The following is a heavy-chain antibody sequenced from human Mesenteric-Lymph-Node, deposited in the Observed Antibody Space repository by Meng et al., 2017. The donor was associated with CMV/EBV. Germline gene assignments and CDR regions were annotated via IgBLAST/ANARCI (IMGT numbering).Heavy chain of an antibody. CDR3: ARGPTLNYDILTGYYYFDY. J-gene: IGHJ4*02. CDR2: IKHSGST. D-gene: IGHD3-9*01. Sequence: SFSNYYWTWIRQPPGKGLEWIGEIKHSGSTNYKPSIKSRVTISVDTSKNQFFLRLSSVTAADTAVYYCARGPTLNYDILTGYYYFDYWGQGTLVTVSS. CDR1: SFSNYY. V-gene: IGHV4-34*01.